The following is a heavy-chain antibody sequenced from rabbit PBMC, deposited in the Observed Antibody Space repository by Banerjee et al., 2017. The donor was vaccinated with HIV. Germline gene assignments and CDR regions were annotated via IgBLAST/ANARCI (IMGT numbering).Heavy chain of an antibody. CDR2: IDPVFGST. J-gene: IGHJ4*01. V-gene: IGHV1S7*01. Sequence: QLKETGGGLVQPGGSLTLSCKASGFDFSSYWMSWVRQAPGKGLEWIGYIDPVFGSTYYASWVNGRFTISSHNAQNTLYLQLNSLTAADTATYFCARDSSGYNLWGPGTLVTVS. CDR3: ARDSSGYNL. CDR1: GFDFSSYW. D-gene: IGHD4-1*01.